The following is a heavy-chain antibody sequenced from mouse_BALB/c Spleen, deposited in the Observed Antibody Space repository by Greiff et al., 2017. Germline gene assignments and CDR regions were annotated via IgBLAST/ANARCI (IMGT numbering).Heavy chain of an antibody. D-gene: IGHD2-3*01. V-gene: IGHV5-9*02. CDR3: ARKDDDGYPWFAY. J-gene: IGHJ3*01. Sequence: EVKLVESGGGLVKPGGSLKLSCAASGFTFSSYTMSWVRQTPEKRLEWVATISSGGSYTYYPDSVKGRFTISRDNARNILYLQMSSLRSEDTAMYYCARKDDDGYPWFAYWGQGTLVTVSA. CDR1: GFTFSSYT. CDR2: ISSGGSYT.